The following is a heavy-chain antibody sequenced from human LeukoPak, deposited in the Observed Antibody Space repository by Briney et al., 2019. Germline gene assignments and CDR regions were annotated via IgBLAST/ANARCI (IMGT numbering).Heavy chain of an antibody. J-gene: IGHJ2*01. CDR2: IYYSGTT. D-gene: IGHD2-21*02. CDR1: GGSISSSSYY. V-gene: IGHV4-39*07. Sequence: SETLSLTCTVSGGSISSSSYYWGWIRQPPGKGLEWIGSIYYSGTTYYNPSLKSRVTISVDTSKNQFSLKLTSVTAADTAVYFCAGVVVTGIWTFDLWGRGTLVTVSS. CDR3: AGVVVTGIWTFDL.